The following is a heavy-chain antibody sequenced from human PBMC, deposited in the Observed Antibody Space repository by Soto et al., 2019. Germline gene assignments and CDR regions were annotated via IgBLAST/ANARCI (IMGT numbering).Heavy chain of an antibody. CDR1: GFTFSSYS. J-gene: IGHJ4*02. CDR3: ARDKGRSPLDY. D-gene: IGHD2-15*01. CDR2: INSSSSTI. V-gene: IGHV3-48*01. Sequence: EVQLVESGGGLVQPGGSLRLSCAASGFTFSSYSMNWVRQAPGKGLEWVSYINSSSSTIYYADSVKGRFTISRDNAKNSLYLQMNSLRAEDTAVYYCARDKGRSPLDYWGQGTLVTVSS.